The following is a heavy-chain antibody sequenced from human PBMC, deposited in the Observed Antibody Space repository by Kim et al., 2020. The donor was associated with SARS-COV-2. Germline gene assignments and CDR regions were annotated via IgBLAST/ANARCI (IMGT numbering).Heavy chain of an antibody. D-gene: IGHD6-19*01. CDR3: ARDAPDSNIAVAIPLRLNGMDV. CDR1: GFTVSDNY. Sequence: GGSLRLSCAASGFTVSDNYMSWVRQAPGKGLEWVSVIYSGGSTYYAASVKGRFTISRDNSKNTLYLQMNSLRAEDTAVYYCARDAPDSNIAVAIPLRLNGMDVWGQGTTVTVSS. CDR2: IYSGGST. J-gene: IGHJ6*02. V-gene: IGHV3-53*01.